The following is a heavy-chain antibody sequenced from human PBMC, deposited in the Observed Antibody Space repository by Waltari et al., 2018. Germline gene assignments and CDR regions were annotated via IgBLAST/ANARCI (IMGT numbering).Heavy chain of an antibody. CDR3: ARDLFPDFWSGYGFDI. CDR1: GYTFSDHY. Sequence: QVQLVQSGAEVKKPGASVRVSCKASGYTFSDHYIYWVRQAPGQGLEGMGWINPKTGATNPAQKFQGRVTVTMDTSIITVYMELTSLTSDDTAVYYCARDLFPDFWSGYGFDIWGQGTTVTVSS. V-gene: IGHV1-2*02. D-gene: IGHD3-3*01. CDR2: INPKTGAT. J-gene: IGHJ3*02.